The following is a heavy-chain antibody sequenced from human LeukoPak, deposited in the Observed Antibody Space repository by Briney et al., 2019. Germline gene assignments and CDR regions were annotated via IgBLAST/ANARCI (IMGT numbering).Heavy chain of an antibody. D-gene: IGHD6-19*01. CDR1: GFTLTSYG. CDR2: IRYDGSSK. Sequence: PGGSLRLSCAASGFTLTSYGMHWVRQAPGKGLEWVAFIRYDGSSKHYADSVKGRFTISRDNSKNTLYLQMNSLRAEDTALYYCAKGSVAGPPGWFDPWGQGTLVTVSS. V-gene: IGHV3-30*02. CDR3: AKGSVAGPPGWFDP. J-gene: IGHJ5*02.